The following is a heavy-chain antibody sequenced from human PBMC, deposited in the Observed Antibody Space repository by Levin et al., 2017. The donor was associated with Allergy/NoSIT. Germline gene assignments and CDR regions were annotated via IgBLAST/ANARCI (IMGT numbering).Heavy chain of an antibody. CDR3: ARGQPSDYYDRSGCYYVFDH. J-gene: IGHJ4*02. V-gene: IGHV4-34*01. D-gene: IGHD3-22*01. CDR2: INHSGGT. Sequence: SETLSLTCAVYGGSFSAYYWSWIRQPPGKGLEWIGEINHSGGTNYNPSLKSRVTISVDTSEKRFSLKLTSVTAADTAVYYCARGQPSDYYDRSGCYYVFDHWGQGTLVTVSS. CDR1: GGSFSAYY.